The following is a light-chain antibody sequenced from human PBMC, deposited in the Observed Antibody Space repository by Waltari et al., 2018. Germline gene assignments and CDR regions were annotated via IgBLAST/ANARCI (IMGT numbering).Light chain of an antibody. J-gene: IGLJ1*01. Sequence: QSGVSQPAPVSGSPGQSITTPCPATSTAVAGFAYVSWYQQQPGKAPKRLISDVSKRPSGVSHRFSGSKSGNTASLTISGLQAEDEADYFCSSFSSRSLPFVFGTGTQVTVL. CDR2: DVS. CDR1: STAVAGFAY. CDR3: SSFSSRSLPFV. V-gene: IGLV2-14*03.